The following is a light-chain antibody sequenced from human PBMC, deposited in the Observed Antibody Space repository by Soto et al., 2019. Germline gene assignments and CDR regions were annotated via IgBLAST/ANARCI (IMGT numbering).Light chain of an antibody. CDR3: QQSERGPFT. V-gene: IGKV1-39*01. Sequence: DIQMTQSPSSLPASVGDRVTVSCRANQTINYYLNWYQQKPGEAPKLLIYRASTLHGGVPSRFSGSGSGTDFTLTIESLQSEDFDTYFCQQSERGPFTFGPGTKLEIK. CDR1: QTINYY. CDR2: RAS. J-gene: IGKJ3*01.